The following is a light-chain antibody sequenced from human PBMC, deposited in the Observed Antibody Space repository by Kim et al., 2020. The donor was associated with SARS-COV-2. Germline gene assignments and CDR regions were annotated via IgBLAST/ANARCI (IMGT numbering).Light chain of an antibody. V-gene: IGKV3-15*01. CDR2: GAS. CDR1: QSVLTD. Sequence: SLGEKATPSCAASQSVLTDLSRYQHKHGQTPRRPLYGASTRATGTPASVCGRVSRTEFTLTICGLQCEEFVIYNCQQYYNRPLTFGQGAKVYIK. CDR3: QQYYNRPLT. J-gene: IGKJ1*01.